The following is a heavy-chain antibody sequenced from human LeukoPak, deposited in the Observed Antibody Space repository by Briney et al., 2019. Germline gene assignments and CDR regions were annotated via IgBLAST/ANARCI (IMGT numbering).Heavy chain of an antibody. CDR2: IWYDGSNK. V-gene: IGHV3-33*01. D-gene: IGHD2-15*01. J-gene: IGHJ3*02. CDR3: ARGAYCSGGRCPGAFDI. CDR1: GSTFSNYA. Sequence: GRSQRPSCAAAGSTFSNYAMYWVRQAPGKGLEWVTIIWYDGSNKNYADSVKGRFTISRDNSKNTLYLQMNSLRDEDTAVYYCARGAYCSGGRCPGAFDIWGQGTMVTVSS.